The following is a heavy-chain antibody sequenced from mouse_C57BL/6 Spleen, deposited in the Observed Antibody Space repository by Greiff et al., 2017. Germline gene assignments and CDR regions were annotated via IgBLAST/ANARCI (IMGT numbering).Heavy chain of an antibody. CDR2: IDPETGGT. V-gene: IGHV1-15*01. D-gene: IGHD2-5*01. CDR1: GYTFTDYE. CDR3: TKSSYYSNPWFAY. J-gene: IGHJ3*01. Sequence: VKLMESGAELVRPGASVTLSCKASGYTFTDYEMHWVKQTPVHGLEWIGAIDPETGGTAYNQKFKGKAILTADKSSSTAYMELRSLTSEDSAVYYCTKSSYYSNPWFAYWGQGTLVTVSA.